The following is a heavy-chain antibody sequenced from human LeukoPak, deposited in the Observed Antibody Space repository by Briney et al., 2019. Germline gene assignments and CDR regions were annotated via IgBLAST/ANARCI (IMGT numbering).Heavy chain of an antibody. V-gene: IGHV4-34*01. CDR2: INHSGST. Sequence: SETLSLTCAVYGGSFSGYYWNWIRQAPGKGLEWIGEINHSGSTRYNPSLKSRVTISVDTSKNQFSLKLSSVTAADTAVYYCARVSGITMVRGRGGWFDPWGQGTLVTVSS. CDR1: GGSFSGYY. D-gene: IGHD3-10*01. J-gene: IGHJ5*02. CDR3: ARVSGITMVRGRGGWFDP.